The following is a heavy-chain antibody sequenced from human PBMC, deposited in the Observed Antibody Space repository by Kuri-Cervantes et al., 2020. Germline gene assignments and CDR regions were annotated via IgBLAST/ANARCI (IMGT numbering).Heavy chain of an antibody. CDR3: ARDLGLLWFGGEFDAFDI. CDR1: GYTFTSYG. D-gene: IGHD3-10*01. CDR2: SSAYNGNT. V-gene: IGHV1-18*01. J-gene: IGHJ3*02. Sequence: ASVKVSCKASGYTFTSYGISWVRQAPGQGLEWMGWSSAYNGNTNYAQKLQGRVTMTTDTSTSTAYMELRSLRSDDPAVYYCARDLGLLWFGGEFDAFDIWGQGTMVTVSS.